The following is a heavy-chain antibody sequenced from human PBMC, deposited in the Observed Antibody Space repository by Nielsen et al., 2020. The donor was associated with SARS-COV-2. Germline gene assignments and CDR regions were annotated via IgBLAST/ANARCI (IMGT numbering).Heavy chain of an antibody. CDR2: IKQDGSEK. D-gene: IGHD3-22*01. V-gene: IGHV3-7*01. CDR1: GFTFSSYW. J-gene: IGHJ3*02. Sequence: ESLKISCAASGFTFSSYWMSWVRQAPGRGLEWVANIKQDGSEKYYVDSVKGRFTISRDNAKNSLYLQMNSLRAEDTAVYYCARDGYYYDSSDAFDIWGQGTMVTVSS. CDR3: ARDGYYYDSSDAFDI.